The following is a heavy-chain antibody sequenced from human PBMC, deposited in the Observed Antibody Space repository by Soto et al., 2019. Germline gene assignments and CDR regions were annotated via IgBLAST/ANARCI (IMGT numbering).Heavy chain of an antibody. CDR2: IFQSGST. D-gene: IGHD6-19*01. CDR3: ARGRGRYSSGWSWFDP. V-gene: IGHV4-4*02. J-gene: IGHJ5*02. CDR1: GGTIRSPDW. Sequence: SETLSLTCGVSGGTIRSPDWWTWVRPPPGKGLEWIGEIFQSGSTNYTPSLESRVTISVDKSKNQFSLTLTSVTAADTAVYFCARGRGRYSSGWSWFDPWGQGILVTVSS.